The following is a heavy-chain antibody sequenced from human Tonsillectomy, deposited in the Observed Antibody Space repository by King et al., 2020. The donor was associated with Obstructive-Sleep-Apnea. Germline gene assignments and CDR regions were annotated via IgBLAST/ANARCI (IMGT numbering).Heavy chain of an antibody. D-gene: IGHD4-17*01. Sequence: VQLVESGAEVKKPGASVKVSCKASGYTFTSYDVNWVRQATGQGLEWMGWMNPNSGNIGYEQKFQGRVTMTRNTSISTAYMELSSLRSEDTAVYYCARVGRYGDYFDYWGQGTLVTVSS. CDR1: GYTFTSYD. J-gene: IGHJ4*02. CDR2: MNPNSGNI. V-gene: IGHV1-8*01. CDR3: ARVGRYGDYFDY.